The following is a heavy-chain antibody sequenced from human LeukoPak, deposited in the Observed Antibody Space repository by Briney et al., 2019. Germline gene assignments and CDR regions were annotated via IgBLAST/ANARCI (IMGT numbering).Heavy chain of an antibody. V-gene: IGHV3-7*03. CDR2: IIQDGSEK. Sequence: GGSLRLSCVASEFIFSRSWMTWVRQAPGKGLEWVANIIQDGSEKYYVDSVKGRFTISRDNAKNSLYLQMNSLRAEDTAVYYCAHRNHDGSGSYYYYFDYWGQGTLVTVSS. J-gene: IGHJ4*02. CDR3: AHRNHDGSGSYYYYFDY. CDR1: EFIFSRSW. D-gene: IGHD3-10*01.